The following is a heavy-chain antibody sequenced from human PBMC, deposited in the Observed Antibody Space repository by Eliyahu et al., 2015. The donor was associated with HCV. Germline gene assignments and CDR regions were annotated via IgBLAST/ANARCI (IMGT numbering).Heavy chain of an antibody. V-gene: IGHV3-30-3*01. CDR1: GFTFSSYA. Sequence: QVQLVESGGGVVQPGRSXXLSCXXSGFTFSSYAMXWVRQAPGKGLEWVAVISYDGSNKYYADSVKGRFTISRDNSKNTLYLQMNSLRAEDTAVYYCARAIAAAGPALDYWGQGTLVTVSS. CDR3: ARAIAAAGPALDY. D-gene: IGHD6-13*01. J-gene: IGHJ4*02. CDR2: ISYDGSNK.